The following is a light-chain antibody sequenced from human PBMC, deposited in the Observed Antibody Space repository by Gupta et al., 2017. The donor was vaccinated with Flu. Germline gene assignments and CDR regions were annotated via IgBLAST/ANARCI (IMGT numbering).Light chain of an antibody. Sequence: SDVLTQPPSVSVTPGQTATITWGGDKIGREGVHWYQQRPGQAPVVVVYDYDDRASGIYERFSGSTSGNTATLTSDRVEVGDEADYYCQVWHSNTDHRVFGGGTKLTVL. CDR1: KIGREG. V-gene: IGLV3-21*02. CDR2: DYD. CDR3: QVWHSNTDHRV. J-gene: IGLJ3*02.